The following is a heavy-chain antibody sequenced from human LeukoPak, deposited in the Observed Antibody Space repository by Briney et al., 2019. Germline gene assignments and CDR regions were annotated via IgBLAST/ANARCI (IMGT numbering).Heavy chain of an antibody. D-gene: IGHD3-9*01. J-gene: IGHJ4*02. CDR1: GGSFSGYY. CDR2: INHSGST. V-gene: IGHV4-34*01. Sequence: PSETLSLTCAVYGGSFSGYYWSWIRQPPGKGLEWIGEINHSGSTNYNPSLKSRVTISVDTSKNQFSLKLSSVTAADTAVYYCARVKWRRYILTGYYYYFDYWGQGTLVTVSS. CDR3: ARVKWRRYILTGYYYYFDY.